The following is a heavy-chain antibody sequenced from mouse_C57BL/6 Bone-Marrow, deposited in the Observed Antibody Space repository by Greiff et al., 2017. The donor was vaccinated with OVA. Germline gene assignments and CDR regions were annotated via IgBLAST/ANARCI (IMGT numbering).Heavy chain of an antibody. V-gene: IGHV1-82*01. D-gene: IGHD2-1*01. CDR3: AREGFLLWYLGDY. CDR2: IYPGDGDT. J-gene: IGHJ2*01. Sequence: QVQLQQSGPELVKPGASVKISCKASGYAFSSSWMNWVKQRPGKGLEWIGRIYPGDGDTNYNGKFKGKATLTADKSSSTAYMQLSSLTSEDSAVDFCAREGFLLWYLGDYWGQGTTLTVSS. CDR1: GYAFSSSW.